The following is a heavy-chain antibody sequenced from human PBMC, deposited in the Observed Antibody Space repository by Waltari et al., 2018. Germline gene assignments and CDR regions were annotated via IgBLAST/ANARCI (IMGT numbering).Heavy chain of an antibody. Sequence: QVQLVQSGAEVKKTGSSVKVSCKASGGTFSSYAISWVRQAPGQGLEWMGGIIPIFGTANYAQKFQGRVTITADESTSTAYMELSSLRSEDTAVYYCARGPRHLLSPGHYFDYWGQGTLVTVSS. CDR1: GGTFSSYA. CDR2: IIPIFGTA. D-gene: IGHD1-26*01. V-gene: IGHV1-69*01. J-gene: IGHJ4*02. CDR3: ARGPRHLLSPGHYFDY.